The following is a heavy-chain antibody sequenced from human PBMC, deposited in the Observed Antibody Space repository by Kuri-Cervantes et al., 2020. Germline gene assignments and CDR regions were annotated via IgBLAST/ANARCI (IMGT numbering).Heavy chain of an antibody. CDR1: GYSFTSYW. CDR2: IYPGDSDT. Sequence: KVSCKGSGYSFTSYWIGWARQMPGKGLEWMGIIYPGDSDTRYSPSFQGQVTISADKSISTAYLQWSSLKASDTAMYYCARRSYGSGSYYTHYAFDIWGQGTMVTVSS. J-gene: IGHJ3*02. D-gene: IGHD3-10*01. CDR3: ARRSYGSGSYYTHYAFDI. V-gene: IGHV5-51*01.